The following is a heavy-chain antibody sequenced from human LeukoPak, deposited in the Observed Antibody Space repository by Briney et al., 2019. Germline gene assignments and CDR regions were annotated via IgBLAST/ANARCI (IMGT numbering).Heavy chain of an antibody. CDR1: GYTFTGYY. CDR3: ARDQQTGYNWNDGSGLDY. Sequence: GASVKVSCKASGYTFTGYYMHWVRQAPGQGLEWMGWINPNSGGTNYAQKFQGRVTMTRDTSISTAYMELSRLRSDDTAVYYCARDQQTGYNWNDGSGLDYWGQGTLVTVSS. CDR2: INPNSGGT. J-gene: IGHJ4*02. V-gene: IGHV1-2*02. D-gene: IGHD1-1*01.